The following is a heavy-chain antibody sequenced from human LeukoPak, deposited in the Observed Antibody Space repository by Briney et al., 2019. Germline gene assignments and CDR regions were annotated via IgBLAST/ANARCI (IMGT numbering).Heavy chain of an antibody. V-gene: IGHV1-18*01. CDR3: ARGVSKDGEWLFYYYYMDV. D-gene: IGHD3-3*01. CDR2: ISDYNGNT. CDR1: GYSFTSYG. J-gene: IGHJ6*03. Sequence: ASVKVSCKASGYSFTSYGISWVRQAPGQGLEWMGWISDYNGNTNYAQKFQGRVTMTTDTMTTDTSTTTAYMELRSLRPDDTAVYYCARGVSKDGEWLFYYYYMDVWGKGTTVTVSS.